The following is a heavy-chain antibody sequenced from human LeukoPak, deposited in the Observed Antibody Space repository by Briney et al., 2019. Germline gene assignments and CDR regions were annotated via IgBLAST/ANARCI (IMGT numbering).Heavy chain of an antibody. D-gene: IGHD3-10*01. CDR2: TDPRDSYT. J-gene: IGHJ3*02. CDR1: GYSYTSYW. CDR3: ARLSPEYYYGSGSQDDAFDI. V-gene: IGHV5-10-1*01. Sequence: GESLKISCKGSGYSYTSYWISWVRQMPGKGLEWMGRTDPRDSYTNYSPSFQGHVTISADKSISTAYLQWSSLKASDTAMYYCARLSPEYYYGSGSQDDAFDIWGQGTMVTVSS.